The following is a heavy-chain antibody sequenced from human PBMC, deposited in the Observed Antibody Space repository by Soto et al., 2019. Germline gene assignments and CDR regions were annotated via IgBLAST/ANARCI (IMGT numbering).Heavy chain of an antibody. V-gene: IGHV3-23*01. CDR1: GFTFSSYA. D-gene: IGHD3-9*01. J-gene: IGHJ6*02. CDR3: AKLPGAYYDILTGNMDV. Sequence: GGSLRLSCAASGFTFSSYAMSWVHQAPGKGLEWVSAISGSGGSTYYADSVKGRFTISRDNSKNTLYLQMNSLRAEDTAVYYCAKLPGAYYDILTGNMDVWGQGTTVTVSS. CDR2: ISGSGGST.